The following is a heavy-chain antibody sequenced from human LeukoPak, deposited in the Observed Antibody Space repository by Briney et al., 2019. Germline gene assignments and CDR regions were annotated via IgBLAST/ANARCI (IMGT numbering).Heavy chain of an antibody. Sequence: GSLRLSCAASGFTFNTYNMNWVRQAPGKGLEWVSSITSSSTYIYYADSVKGRFTISRDNAKNSLYLQMNSLRAEDTAVYYCARKTDSGGQGDYWGPGTLVTVSS. V-gene: IGHV3-21*01. CDR2: ITSSSTYI. CDR3: ARKTDSGGQGDY. J-gene: IGHJ4*02. D-gene: IGHD3-22*01. CDR1: GFTFNTYN.